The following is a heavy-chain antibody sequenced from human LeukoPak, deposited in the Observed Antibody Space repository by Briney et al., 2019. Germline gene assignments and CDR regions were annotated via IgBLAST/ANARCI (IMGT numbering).Heavy chain of an antibody. J-gene: IGHJ4*02. CDR2: INHSGST. Sequence: KPSETLSLTCAVYGGSFSGYYWSWIRQPPGKGLEWIGEINHSGSTNYNPSLKSRITMSVDTTKNQFSLKLSSVTAADTAVYYCARGSAYYYDNSGFIDYWGQGTLVTVSS. V-gene: IGHV4-34*01. CDR3: ARGSAYYYDNSGFIDY. D-gene: IGHD3-22*01. CDR1: GGSFSGYY.